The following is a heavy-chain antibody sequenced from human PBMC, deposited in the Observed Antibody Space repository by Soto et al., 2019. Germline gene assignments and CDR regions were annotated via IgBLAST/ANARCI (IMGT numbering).Heavy chain of an antibody. D-gene: IGHD3-16*01. CDR3: ARRPPEGGTMDV. J-gene: IGHJ6*02. Sequence: PGESLKISCKGSGYSSSTYWIAWVRQMPGKGLEWMGIIYPGDSDTRYSLSLQGQVTISADKSISTAYLQWSSLKASDTAIYYCARRPPEGGTMDVWGQGTTVTVSS. CDR2: IYPGDSDT. CDR1: GYSSSTYW. V-gene: IGHV5-51*01.